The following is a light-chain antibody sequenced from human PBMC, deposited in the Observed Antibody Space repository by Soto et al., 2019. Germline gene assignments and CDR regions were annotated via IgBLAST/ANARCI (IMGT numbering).Light chain of an antibody. CDR1: QSVSSIY. CDR2: GAS. J-gene: IGKJ4*01. V-gene: IGKV3-20*01. Sequence: DIVLTQSPGPLSLSPGERATLSCRSSQSVSSIYLAWYQQKPGQAPRLIIYGASSRPTGIPDRFSGSGSGTDFTLTISRLEPEDVAVYYCQQYGSSALTFGGGTKVDIK. CDR3: QQYGSSALT.